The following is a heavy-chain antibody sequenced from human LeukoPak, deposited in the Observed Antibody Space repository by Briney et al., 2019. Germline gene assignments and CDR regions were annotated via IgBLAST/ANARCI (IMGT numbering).Heavy chain of an antibody. CDR2: INPSGGST. CDR1: GYTFTSYY. D-gene: IGHD5-24*01. CDR3: SRGPTIRGRWFDP. Sequence: ASVKVSCKASGYTFTSYYMHWVRQAPGQGLEWMGIINPSGGSTSYAQKFQGRVTMTRDTSTSTVYMELSSLRFEDTAVYYCSRGPTIRGRWFDPWGQGTLVTVSS. V-gene: IGHV1-46*03. J-gene: IGHJ5*02.